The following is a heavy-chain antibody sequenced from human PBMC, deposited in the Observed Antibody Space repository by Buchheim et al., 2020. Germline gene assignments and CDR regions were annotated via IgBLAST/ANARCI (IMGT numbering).Heavy chain of an antibody. J-gene: IGHJ6*02. CDR3: ASEGIAAAGTGFDYYGMDV. CDR2: IIPIFGTA. Sequence: QVQLVQSGAEVKKPGSSVKVSCKASGGTFSSYAISWVRQAPGQGLEWMGGIIPIFGTANYAQKFQGRVTITAAASTSTAYMELSSLRSEDTAVYYCASEGIAAAGTGFDYYGMDVWGQGTT. D-gene: IGHD6-13*01. V-gene: IGHV1-69*01. CDR1: GGTFSSYA.